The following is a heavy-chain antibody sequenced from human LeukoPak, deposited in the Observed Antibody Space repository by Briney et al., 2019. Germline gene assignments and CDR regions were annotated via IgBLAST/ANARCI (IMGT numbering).Heavy chain of an antibody. CDR2: IYHSGST. J-gene: IGHJ3*02. V-gene: IGHV4-30-2*01. CDR1: RGSISSGGYY. CDR3: AGEMTVTQDAFDI. Sequence: TASETLSLTCTVSRGSISSGGYYWSWIRQPPGKGLEWIGYIYHSGSTYYNPSLKSRVTISVDRSKNQFSLKLSSVTAADTAVYYCAGEMTVTQDAFDIWGQGTMVTVSS. D-gene: IGHD4-17*01.